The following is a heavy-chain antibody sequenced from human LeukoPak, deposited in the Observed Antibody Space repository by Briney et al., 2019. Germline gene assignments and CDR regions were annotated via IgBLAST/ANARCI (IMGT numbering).Heavy chain of an antibody. CDR2: IYYTGTT. CDR3: ASVPTPYDTTGLLDP. V-gene: IGHV4-31*03. CDR1: GGSMGRGGYY. J-gene: IGHJ5*02. D-gene: IGHD1-1*01. Sequence: PSETLSLTCTVSGGSMGRGGYYWSWVRQSPGKGLEWIGYIYYTGTTNYNPSLKSRVTMSVDTSKNQFSLNLSSVTAADTAVYYCASVPTPYDTTGLLDPWGQGALVTVSS.